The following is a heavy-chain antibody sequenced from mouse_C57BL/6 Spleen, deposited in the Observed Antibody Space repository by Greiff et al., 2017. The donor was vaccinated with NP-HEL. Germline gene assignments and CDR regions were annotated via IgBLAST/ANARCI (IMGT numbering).Heavy chain of an antibody. J-gene: IGHJ2*01. CDR3: ARNGGITTGVDFDY. CDR1: GFSLTSYG. CDR2: IWSGGST. V-gene: IGHV2-2*01. D-gene: IGHD2-4*01. Sequence: QVQLKESGPGLVQPSQSLSITCTVSGFSLTSYGVHWVRQSPGKGLEWLGVIWSGGSTDYNAAFISRLSISKDNSKSQVFFKMNSLQADDTAIYYCARNGGITTGVDFDYWGQGTTLTVSS.